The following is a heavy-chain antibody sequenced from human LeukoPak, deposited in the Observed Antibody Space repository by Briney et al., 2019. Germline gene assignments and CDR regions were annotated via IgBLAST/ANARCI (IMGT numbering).Heavy chain of an antibody. CDR2: IRSDGSDK. Sequence: PGGSLRLSCAASGFAFSNYGMHWVRQAPGKGLEWVAFIRSDGSDKYNVDSVKGRFTISRDNSKNTLYLQMNSLRAEDTAVYYCAKDWEGSVDYWGQGTLVTVSS. D-gene: IGHD1-26*01. V-gene: IGHV3-30*02. J-gene: IGHJ4*02. CDR1: GFAFSNYG. CDR3: AKDWEGSVDY.